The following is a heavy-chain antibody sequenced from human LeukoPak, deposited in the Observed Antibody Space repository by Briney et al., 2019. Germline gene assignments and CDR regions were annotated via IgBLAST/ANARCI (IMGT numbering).Heavy chain of an antibody. CDR3: AGDYCSSLSCQDY. D-gene: IGHD2-2*01. J-gene: IGHJ4*01. CDR1: GFPFSSYG. V-gene: IGHV3-33*01. Sequence: SGGSLRLSCAASGFPFSSYGKHWVRQAPGKGLEWVAIIWYDGSNQYYADSVKGRFTISRDNSKNTLYLQMNSLRAEDTAVYYCAGDYCSSLSCQDYWVHGTLVTVSS. CDR2: IWYDGSNQ.